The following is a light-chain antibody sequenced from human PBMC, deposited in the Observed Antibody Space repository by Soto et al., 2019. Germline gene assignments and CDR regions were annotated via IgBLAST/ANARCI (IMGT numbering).Light chain of an antibody. Sequence: EIVLTQSPGTLSLSPGERATLSCRASQRVSSGYLAWYQQKPGQAPRLLIYGASNWATDIPDRFSGRGSGTDFTLTISRLEPEDFAVYYCQQYGSSPPSSTFGQGTRLEIK. J-gene: IGKJ5*01. CDR1: QRVSSGY. V-gene: IGKV3-20*01. CDR3: QQYGSSPPSST. CDR2: GAS.